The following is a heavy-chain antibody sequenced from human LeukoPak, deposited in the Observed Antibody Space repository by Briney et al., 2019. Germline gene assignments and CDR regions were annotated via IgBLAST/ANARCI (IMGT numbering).Heavy chain of an antibody. V-gene: IGHV4-59*01. Sequence: SETLSLTCTVSGGSISSYYWSWIRQPPGKGQEWIGYIYYSGSTNYNPSLKSRVTISVDTSKNQFSLKLSSVTAADTAVYYCARVTGSVSAFVWGQGTRVTVSS. CDR2: IYYSGST. CDR1: GGSISSYY. CDR3: ARVTGSVSAFV. J-gene: IGHJ3*01. D-gene: IGHD2-15*01.